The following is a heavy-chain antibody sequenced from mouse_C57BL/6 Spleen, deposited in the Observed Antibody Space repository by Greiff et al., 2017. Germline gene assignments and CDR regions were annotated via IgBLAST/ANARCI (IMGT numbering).Heavy chain of an antibody. Sequence: EVNVVESGGGLVQSGRSLRLSCATSGFTFSDFYMEWVRQAPGKGLEWIAASRNKANDYTTEYSASVKGRFIVSRDTSQSILYLQMNALRAEDTAIYYCARDAYGYWYFDVWGTGTTVTVSS. CDR3: ARDAYGYWYFDV. CDR1: GFTFSDFY. CDR2: SRNKANDYTT. V-gene: IGHV7-1*01. J-gene: IGHJ1*03. D-gene: IGHD1-1*02.